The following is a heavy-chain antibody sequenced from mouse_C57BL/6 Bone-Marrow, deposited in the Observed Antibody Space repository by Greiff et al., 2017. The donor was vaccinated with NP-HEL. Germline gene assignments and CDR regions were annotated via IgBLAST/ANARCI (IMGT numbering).Heavy chain of an antibody. CDR2: IHPNSGST. CDR3: ARRRPTVHFDY. J-gene: IGHJ2*01. Sequence: QVQLQQPGAELVKPGASVKLSCKASGYTFTSYWMHWVKQRPGQGLEWIGMIHPNSGSTNYNEKFKSKATLTVDKSSSTAYMQLSSLTSEDSAVYYCARRRPTVHFDYWGQGTTLTVSS. V-gene: IGHV1-64*01. D-gene: IGHD1-1*01. CDR1: GYTFTSYW.